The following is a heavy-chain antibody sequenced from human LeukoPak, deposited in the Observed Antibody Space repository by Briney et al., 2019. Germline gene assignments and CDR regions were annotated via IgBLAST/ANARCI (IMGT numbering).Heavy chain of an antibody. J-gene: IGHJ6*02. CDR3: ARYGSGSYYYYYDMDV. CDR1: GFTFSTYW. Sequence: GGSLRLSCAASGFTFSTYWMHWVRQAPGKGLEWVANIKQDGSEKYYVDSVKGRFTISRDDAKKSQYLQMNSLRAEDTAVYYCARYGSGSYYYYYDMDVWGQGTTVTVSS. V-gene: IGHV3-7*01. CDR2: IKQDGSEK. D-gene: IGHD3-10*01.